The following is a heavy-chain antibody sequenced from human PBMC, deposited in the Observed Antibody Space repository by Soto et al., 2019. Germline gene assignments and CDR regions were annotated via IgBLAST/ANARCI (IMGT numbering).Heavy chain of an antibody. CDR2: IYWDDDK. V-gene: IGHV2-5*02. Sequence: QITLKESGPTLVKPTQTLTLTCTFSGFSLSTSGVGVGWIRQPPGKALEWLALIYWDDDKRYSPSLKSRLTIPKDTSKKPVVLKMTNMDPVDKATHISTLRLDHVWGGGHLFDYWGQGTLVTVSS. CDR1: GFSLSTSGVG. D-gene: IGHD3-16*01. J-gene: IGHJ4*02. CDR3: TLRLDHVWGGGHLFDY.